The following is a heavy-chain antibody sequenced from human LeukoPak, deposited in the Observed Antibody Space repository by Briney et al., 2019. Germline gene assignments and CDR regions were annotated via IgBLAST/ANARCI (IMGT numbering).Heavy chain of an antibody. CDR2: INPSGGST. CDR3: ARGVKYQLLLGDNWFDP. D-gene: IGHD2-2*01. V-gene: IGHV1-46*01. CDR1: GYTFTSYY. Sequence: ASVKVSCKASGYTFTSYYIHWVRQAPGQGLEWMGIINPSGGSTSYAQKFQGRVTMTRDTSTSTVYMELSSLRSEDTAVYYCARGVKYQLLLGDNWFDPWGQGTLVTVSS. J-gene: IGHJ5*02.